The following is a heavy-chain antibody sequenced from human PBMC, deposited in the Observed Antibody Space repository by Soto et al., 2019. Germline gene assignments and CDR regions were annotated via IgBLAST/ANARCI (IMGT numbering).Heavy chain of an antibody. J-gene: IGHJ6*02. CDR2: ISAYNGNT. V-gene: IGHV1-18*01. CDR3: ASEGYCSSTSCQSYHYYGMAV. Sequence: ASVKVSCKASGYTFTSYGISWVRQAPGQGLEWMGWISAYNGNTNYAQKLQGRVTMTTDTSTSTAYMELRSLRSDDTAVYYCASEGYCSSTSCQSYHYYGMAVWGQGTSVPVSS. CDR1: GYTFTSYG. D-gene: IGHD2-2*01.